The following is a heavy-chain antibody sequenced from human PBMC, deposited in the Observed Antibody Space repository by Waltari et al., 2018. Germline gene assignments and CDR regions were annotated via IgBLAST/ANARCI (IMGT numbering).Heavy chain of an antibody. CDR1: GYSFTSYW. J-gene: IGHJ6*02. Sequence: EVQLVQSGAEVKKPGESLKISCKGSGYSFTSYWIGWVRRMPGKGLGWMGIIYPGDSDTTYSPSFQGQVTISADKSISTAYLQWSSLKASDTAMYYCARHGLRDCTNGVCSFQGMDVWGQGTTVTVSS. CDR2: IYPGDSDT. V-gene: IGHV5-51*01. CDR3: ARHGLRDCTNGVCSFQGMDV. D-gene: IGHD2-8*01.